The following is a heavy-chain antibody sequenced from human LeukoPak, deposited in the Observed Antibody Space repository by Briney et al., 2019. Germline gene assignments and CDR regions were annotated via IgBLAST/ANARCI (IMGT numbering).Heavy chain of an antibody. CDR1: GDSINSSNYY. V-gene: IGHV4-39*01. CDR3: VRHGGLVFVVQAFDP. J-gene: IGHJ5*01. D-gene: IGHD2-15*01. CDR2: IYYSGST. Sequence: ADTLSLTCTVSGDSINSSNYYWAWIRQSPGTGLEWILGIYYSGSTYYSPSLKSRVSISVDSSKNQFSLKLTSVTAADTALYFCVRHGGLVFVVQAFDPWSRGTLVTVS.